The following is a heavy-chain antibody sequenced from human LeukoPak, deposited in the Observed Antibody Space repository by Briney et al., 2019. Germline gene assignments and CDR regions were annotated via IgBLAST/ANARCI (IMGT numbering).Heavy chain of an antibody. V-gene: IGHV3-53*01. Sequence: PGGSLRLSCAASGFIVSRRYMSWVRQAPGKGLEWVSVIYTDGSTYYADSVKGRFTISRDNSGNTLYLQMNTLRAEDTAVYYCASDLIAVTERIYFGMDVWGQGTTVTVSS. D-gene: IGHD6-19*01. CDR2: IYTDGST. CDR1: GFIVSRRY. J-gene: IGHJ6*02. CDR3: ASDLIAVTERIYFGMDV.